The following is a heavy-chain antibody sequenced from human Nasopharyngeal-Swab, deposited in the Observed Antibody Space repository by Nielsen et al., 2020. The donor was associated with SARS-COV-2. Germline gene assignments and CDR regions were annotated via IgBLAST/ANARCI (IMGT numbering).Heavy chain of an antibody. D-gene: IGHD1-26*01. V-gene: IGHV6-1*01. CDR1: GDSVSSNSAA. CDR2: PYYRSKWYN. CDR3: AREGIVGAPNDAFDI. Sequence: LRLSCAISGDSVSSNSAAWNWHRQSPSRGLEWLGRPYYRSKWYNDYAVSVKSRITINPDTSKNQFSLQMNSVTPEDTAVYYCAREGIVGAPNDAFDIWGQGTMVTVSS. J-gene: IGHJ3*02.